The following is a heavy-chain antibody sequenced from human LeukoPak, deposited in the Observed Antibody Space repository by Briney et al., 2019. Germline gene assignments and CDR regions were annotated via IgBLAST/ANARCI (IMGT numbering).Heavy chain of an antibody. CDR2: ISYDANTQ. Sequence: PGGSLRLSCEASGFTFSSYAMHWVRQAPGKGLEWVAVISYDANTQYYADSVKGRFTISRDNSKDTLHLQMNGLRTEDTAVYYCASRGSSKWELLRWGQGTLVTVSS. CDR1: GFTFSSYA. J-gene: IGHJ4*02. CDR3: ASRGSSKWELLR. D-gene: IGHD1-26*01. V-gene: IGHV3-30-3*01.